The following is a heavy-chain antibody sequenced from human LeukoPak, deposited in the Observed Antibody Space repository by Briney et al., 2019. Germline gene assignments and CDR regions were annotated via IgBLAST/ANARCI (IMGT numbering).Heavy chain of an antibody. CDR1: GFTFSSYA. V-gene: IGHV3-23*01. J-gene: IGHJ5*02. D-gene: IGHD2-15*01. CDR2: IAAGGTT. Sequence: TGGSLRLSCAASGFTFSSYAMSWVRQAPGKGLEWVSPIAAGGTTKYSESAKGRFIISRDNSKNTLYLQMNTLRVEDTAVYYCAKAGGSGGSCYSIYWFDPWGQGTLVTISS. CDR3: AKAGGSGGSCYSIYWFDP.